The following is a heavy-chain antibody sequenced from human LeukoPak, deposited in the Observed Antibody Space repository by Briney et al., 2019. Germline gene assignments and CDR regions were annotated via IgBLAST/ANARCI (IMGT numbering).Heavy chain of an antibody. CDR1: GFTFSSYG. CDR2: ILSDGSKE. V-gene: IGHV3-30*19. D-gene: IGHD2-15*01. J-gene: IGHJ4*02. Sequence: GGSLRLSCAASGFTFSSYGMHWVRQAPGKGLEWVAVILSDGSKEFYTDSVKGRFTISRDNSKNTLYLQMNSLRAEDTAVYYCASARRGTVVAASYYFDYWGQGTLVTVSS. CDR3: ASARRGTVVAASYYFDY.